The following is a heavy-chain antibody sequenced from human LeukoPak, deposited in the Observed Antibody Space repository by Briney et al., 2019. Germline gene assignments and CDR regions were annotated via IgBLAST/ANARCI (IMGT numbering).Heavy chain of an antibody. D-gene: IGHD3-3*01. CDR1: GFTLSSYA. V-gene: IGHV3-23*01. CDR2: ISGSGDNT. Sequence: GGSLRLSCAASGFTLSSYAMTWVRQPPGKGLEWVSAISGSGDNTYYADSVKGRFAISRDNSKNTLYLQMNSLRAEDTAVYYCAKGLFSSWFDPWGQGTLVTVSS. J-gene: IGHJ5*02. CDR3: AKGLFSSWFDP.